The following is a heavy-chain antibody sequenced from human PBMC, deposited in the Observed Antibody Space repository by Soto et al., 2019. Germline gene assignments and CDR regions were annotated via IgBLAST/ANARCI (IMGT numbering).Heavy chain of an antibody. CDR3: ARLVYDTSLNYMYFDF. D-gene: IGHD3-22*01. V-gene: IGHV4-4*02. CDR2: IFHDGTA. J-gene: IGHJ4*02. CDR1: GVSISSGNL. Sequence: PSETPSLTCAVSGVSISSGNLWTWVRQSPQRGLEYIGEIFHDGTANYYPSFERRVAISVDTSKNQFSLKLTSVTAADTAIYFCARLVYDTSLNYMYFDFWGQGTLITV.